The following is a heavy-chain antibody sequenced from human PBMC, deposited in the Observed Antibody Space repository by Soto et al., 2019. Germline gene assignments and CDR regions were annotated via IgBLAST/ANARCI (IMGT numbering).Heavy chain of an antibody. V-gene: IGHV4-34*01. CDR3: ATRITVFGLLIPPFDP. CDR1: GGSVKGYY. J-gene: IGHJ5*02. D-gene: IGHD3-3*01. Sequence: SSETLSLTCAVYGGSVKGYYWNWIRQPPGKGLEWIGEINHTGGTHYNPSLKSRVTMSVDTSKNQFSLRLSSVTAADTAIYYCATRITVFGLLIPPFDPWGQGTQVTVSS. CDR2: INHTGGT.